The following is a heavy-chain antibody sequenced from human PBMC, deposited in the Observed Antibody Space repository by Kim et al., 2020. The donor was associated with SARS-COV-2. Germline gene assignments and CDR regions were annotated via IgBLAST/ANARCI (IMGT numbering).Heavy chain of an antibody. V-gene: IGHV1-8*01. D-gene: IGHD6-13*01. J-gene: IGHJ6*02. Sequence: ASVKVSCKASGYTFTSYDINWVRQATGQGLEWMGWMNPNSGNTGYAQKFQGRVTMTRNTSISTAYMELSSLRSEDTAVYYCARAPNSSSWHYYYYGMDVWGQGTTVTVSS. CDR3: ARAPNSSSWHYYYYGMDV. CDR2: MNPNSGNT. CDR1: GYTFTSYD.